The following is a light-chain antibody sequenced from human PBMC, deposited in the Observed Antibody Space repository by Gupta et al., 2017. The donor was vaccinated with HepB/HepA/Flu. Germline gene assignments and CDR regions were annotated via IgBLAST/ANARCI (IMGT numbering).Light chain of an antibody. Sequence: EIVMTQSPATLSLSPGERATLSCRASQSVSGNLAWYQQKPGQAPRLLSYGASTRATGIPGRFSGSGSGTEFTLAISSLQSQDFAVYYCQHYNNWPPTTFGGGTKVEIK. V-gene: IGKV3-15*01. CDR1: QSVSGN. J-gene: IGKJ4*01. CDR3: QHYNNWPPTT. CDR2: GAS.